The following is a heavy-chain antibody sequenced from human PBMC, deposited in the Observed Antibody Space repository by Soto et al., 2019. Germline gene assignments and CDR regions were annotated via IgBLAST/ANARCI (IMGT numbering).Heavy chain of an antibody. J-gene: IGHJ4*02. Sequence: QGQLQESGPGLVKPSETLSLTCTVSGGSISNYFCNWIRQPAGKGLEWIGRIDNSGSTNYNPSLKSRITMSADTSMNQFSLKLNSVTAADTAVYYCARGGQDFWSGPFDYWGQGALVTVSS. CDR2: IDNSGST. V-gene: IGHV4-4*07. CDR3: ARGGQDFWSGPFDY. CDR1: GGSISNYF. D-gene: IGHD3-3*01.